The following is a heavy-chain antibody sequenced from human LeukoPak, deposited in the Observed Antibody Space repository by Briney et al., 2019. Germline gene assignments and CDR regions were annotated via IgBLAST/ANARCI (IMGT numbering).Heavy chain of an antibody. V-gene: IGHV3-23*01. J-gene: IGHJ4*02. Sequence: GGSLRLSCAASGLTFSSYAMSWVSQAAGKGLEWVSAISGSGGSTYYADSVKGRFKISRDKSKNTLYLQMNSLRAEDTAVYYCATGRTIVVVPAAMPYYWGQGTLVTVSS. D-gene: IGHD2-2*01. CDR2: ISGSGGST. CDR3: ATGRTIVVVPAAMPYY. CDR1: GLTFSSYA.